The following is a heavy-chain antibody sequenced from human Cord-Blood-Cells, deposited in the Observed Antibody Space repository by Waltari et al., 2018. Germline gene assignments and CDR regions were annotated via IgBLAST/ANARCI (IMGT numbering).Heavy chain of an antibody. J-gene: IGHJ4*02. V-gene: IGHV1-2*02. CDR3: ARGCSGSYCLFDY. CDR1: GYTFTGYY. CDR2: INPNSGGP. Sequence: QVQLVQSGAEVKKPGASVKVSCKASGYTFTGYYMHWVRQAPGQGLEWMGWINPNSGGPNYAQKFQGRVTMTRDTSISTAYMELSRLRSDDTAVYYCARGCSGSYCLFDYWGQGTLVTVSS. D-gene: IGHD1-26*01.